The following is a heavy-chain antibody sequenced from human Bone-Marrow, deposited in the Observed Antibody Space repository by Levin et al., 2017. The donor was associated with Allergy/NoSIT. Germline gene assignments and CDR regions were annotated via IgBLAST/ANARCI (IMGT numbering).Heavy chain of an antibody. Sequence: PSETLSLTCTVSGGSISSDFWSWIRQPPGKGLEYIGYIYYTGITNYNPSLETRVTISADTSKNQFSLKLSSVTAADTAVYYCARRITSRPLIFDSWGQGTLVTVSS. CDR3: ARRITSRPLIFDS. CDR2: IYYTGIT. J-gene: IGHJ4*02. D-gene: IGHD6-6*01. V-gene: IGHV4-59*01. CDR1: GGSISSDF.